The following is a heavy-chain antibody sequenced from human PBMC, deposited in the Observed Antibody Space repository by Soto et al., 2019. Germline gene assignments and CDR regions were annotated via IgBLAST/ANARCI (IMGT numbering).Heavy chain of an antibody. CDR1: GFTFSSYG. CDR2: IWYDGSNK. J-gene: IGHJ4*02. D-gene: IGHD6-6*01. Sequence: GGSLRLSCAASGFTFSSYGMHWVRQAPGKGLEWVAVIWYDGSNKYYADSVKGRFTISRDNSKNTLYLQMNSLRAEDTAVYYCARDDLIAARPDKSYFDYWGQGTLVTVSS. V-gene: IGHV3-33*01. CDR3: ARDDLIAARPDKSYFDY.